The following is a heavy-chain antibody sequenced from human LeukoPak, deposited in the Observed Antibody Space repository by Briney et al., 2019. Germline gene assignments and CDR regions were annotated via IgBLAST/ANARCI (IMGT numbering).Heavy chain of an antibody. V-gene: IGHV3-48*03. J-gene: IGHJ4*02. Sequence: GGSLRLSCDASEFIFSDYDMNWVRQAPGKGLEWVAHISASGRTNYYADSVKGRFTISRDNAKNSLYLQMNGLRADDTAAYYCARVGIAVAGTFFDYWGQGTLVTVSS. CDR1: EFIFSDYD. D-gene: IGHD6-19*01. CDR3: ARVGIAVAGTFFDY. CDR2: ISASGRTN.